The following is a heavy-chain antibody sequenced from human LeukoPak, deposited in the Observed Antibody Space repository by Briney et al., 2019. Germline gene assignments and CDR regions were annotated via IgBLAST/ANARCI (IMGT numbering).Heavy chain of an antibody. CDR3: AREKTTYYYDSSGYYSLGYMDV. J-gene: IGHJ6*03. CDR1: GYTFTGYY. V-gene: IGHV1-2*02. CDR2: INPNSGGT. D-gene: IGHD3-22*01. Sequence: GASVKVSCKASGYTFTGYYMHWVRQAPGQGLEWMGWINPNSGGTNYAQKFQGRVTMTRDTSISTAYMELSRLRSDDTAVYYCAREKTTYYYDSSGYYSLGYMDVWGKGTTVTISS.